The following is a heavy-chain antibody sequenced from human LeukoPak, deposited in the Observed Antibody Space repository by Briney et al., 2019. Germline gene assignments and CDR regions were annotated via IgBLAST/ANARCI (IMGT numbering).Heavy chain of an antibody. CDR1: GFTFSSYS. CDR3: ARDLTMIVSPLIYYYYGMDV. J-gene: IGHJ6*02. D-gene: IGHD3-22*01. CDR2: ISSSSSYI. Sequence: EGSLRLSCAASGFTFSSYSMNWVRQAPGKGLEWVSSISSSSSYIYYADSVKGRFTISRDNAKNSLYLQMNSLRAEDTAVYYCARDLTMIVSPLIYYYYGMDVWGQGTTVTVSS. V-gene: IGHV3-21*01.